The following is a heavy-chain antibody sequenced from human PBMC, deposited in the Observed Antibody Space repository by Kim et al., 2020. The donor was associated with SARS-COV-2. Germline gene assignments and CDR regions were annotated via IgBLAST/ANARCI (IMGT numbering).Heavy chain of an antibody. CDR3: TRVPGMKLAFWAAYDI. D-gene: IGHD3-3*02. CDR1: GFSFSDAG. Sequence: GGSLRLSCAASGFSFSDAGMHWVRQASGKGLEWVGRIRSKANSYATTYAAPVKGRFTISRDDSKNAAYLQMNSLKTEDTAVYYCTRVPGMKLAFWAAYDISGDRKIFTVSP. CDR2: IRSKANSYAT. V-gene: IGHV3-73*01. J-gene: IGHJ3*02.